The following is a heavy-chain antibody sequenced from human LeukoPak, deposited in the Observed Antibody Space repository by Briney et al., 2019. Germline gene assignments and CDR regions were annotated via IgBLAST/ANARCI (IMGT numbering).Heavy chain of an antibody. V-gene: IGHV4-59*12. CDR3: ARDPTTVVTLPYYFDD. Sequence: PSETLSLTCTVSGGSISSYYWSWIRQPPGKGLEWIGYIYYSGSTNYNPSLKSRVTISVDTSKNQFSLKLSSVTAADTAVYYCARDPTTVVTLPYYFDDWGQGTLVTVSS. D-gene: IGHD4-23*01. J-gene: IGHJ4*02. CDR1: GGSISSYY. CDR2: IYYSGST.